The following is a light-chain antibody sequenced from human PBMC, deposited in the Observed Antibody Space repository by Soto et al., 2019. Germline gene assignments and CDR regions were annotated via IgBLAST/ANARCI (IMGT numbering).Light chain of an antibody. J-gene: IGLJ3*02. CDR1: SSNIGSNS. V-gene: IGLV1-44*01. CDR3: AAWDDSLNGWV. Sequence: QSVLTQPPSASVTPGQRVTISCSGSSSNIGSNSVNWFLHFPGTAPKLLIYINDQRPSGVPDRFSGSKSDTSASLAITGLQSEDEADYYCAAWDDSLNGWVFGGGTKLTVL. CDR2: IND.